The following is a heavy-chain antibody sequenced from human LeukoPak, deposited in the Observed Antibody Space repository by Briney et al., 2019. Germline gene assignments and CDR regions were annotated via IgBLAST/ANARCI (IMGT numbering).Heavy chain of an antibody. V-gene: IGHV3-74*03. D-gene: IGHD5-12*01. CDR3: AREGRVSGYDFDC. CDR2: INSDGSSI. Sequence: GALRLSCAASGFTFSIYWMHWVRQAPGKGLVWVSRINSDGSSITYADSVKGRFTISRDNAKNTMYLQMNSLRVEDTAVYYCAREGRVSGYDFDCWGQGTLVTVSS. J-gene: IGHJ4*02. CDR1: GFTFSIYW.